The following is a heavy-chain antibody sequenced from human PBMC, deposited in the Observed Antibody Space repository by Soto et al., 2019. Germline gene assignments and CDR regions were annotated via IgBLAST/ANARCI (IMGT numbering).Heavy chain of an antibody. J-gene: IGHJ4*02. Sequence: GGSLRVCCAGSGFTFSYYYMSWIREAPGKGLEWLSYSSNSGTYTRYADSVKGRFSISRDNAKNSLYLQINSLRGEDTAIYYCARSGDNYNVLDYWGQGT. CDR2: SSNSGTYT. CDR1: GFTFSYYY. CDR3: ARSGDNYNVLDY. V-gene: IGHV3-11*06. D-gene: IGHD3-10*02.